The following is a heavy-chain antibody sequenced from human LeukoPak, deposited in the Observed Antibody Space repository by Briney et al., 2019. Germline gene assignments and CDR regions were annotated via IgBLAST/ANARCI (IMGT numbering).Heavy chain of an antibody. Sequence: SETLSLTCTVSGGSISSGSYYWSWIRQPAGKGLEWIGRIYTSGSTNYNPSLKSRVTISVDTSKNQFSLKLSSVTAADTAVYYCARVGYSYIYYYYYMDVWGKGTTVTVSS. CDR1: GGSISSGSYY. CDR3: ARVGYSYIYYYYYMDV. D-gene: IGHD5-18*01. CDR2: IYTSGST. V-gene: IGHV4-61*02. J-gene: IGHJ6*03.